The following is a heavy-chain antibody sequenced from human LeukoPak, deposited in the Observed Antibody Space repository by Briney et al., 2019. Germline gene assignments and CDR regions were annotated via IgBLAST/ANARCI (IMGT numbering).Heavy chain of an antibody. CDR1: GFTFSDDY. Sequence: GGSLRLSCAASGFTFSDDYMTWIRQVPGKGLESIAYIGGSGSDSNYADSVRGRFTISRDNARSSLFLQMNSLTAEDSAVYFCVRHTRTAAFWGQGALVTVSS. J-gene: IGHJ4*02. V-gene: IGHV3-11*06. CDR3: VRHTRTAAF. CDR2: IGGSGSDS. D-gene: IGHD2-15*01.